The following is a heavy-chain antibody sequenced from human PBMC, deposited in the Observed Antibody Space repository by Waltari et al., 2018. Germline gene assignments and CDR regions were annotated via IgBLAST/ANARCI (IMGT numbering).Heavy chain of an antibody. V-gene: IGHV3-48*02. CDR2: ISTGGSTI. J-gene: IGHJ4*02. CDR3: TPLDY. Sequence: EVQLIESGGAWFQRGGSVRLSCAASGFGLSHFSMNWVRQAPGKGLEWIAYISTGGSTIYYADSVKGRFTISRDNAKNSLYLQMNGLTDEDTAIYYCTPLDYWGRGALVTGSS. CDR1: GFGLSHFS.